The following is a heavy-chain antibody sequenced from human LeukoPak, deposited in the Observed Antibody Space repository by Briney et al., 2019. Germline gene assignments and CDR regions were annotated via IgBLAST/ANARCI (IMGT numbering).Heavy chain of an antibody. V-gene: IGHV1-2*02. Sequence: ASVKVSCKASGYTFTGYYMHWVRQAPGQGLEWMGWINPNSGGTNYAQKFQGRVTMTRDTSISTAYMELSRLRSDDTAVYYCARTGDSSSWALEDYWGQGTLVTVSS. CDR3: ARTGDSSSWALEDY. D-gene: IGHD6-13*01. J-gene: IGHJ4*02. CDR1: GYTFTGYY. CDR2: INPNSGGT.